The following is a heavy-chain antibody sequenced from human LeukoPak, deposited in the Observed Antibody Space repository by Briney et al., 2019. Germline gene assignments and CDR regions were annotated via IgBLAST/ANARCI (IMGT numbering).Heavy chain of an antibody. V-gene: IGHV3-23*01. Sequence: GGALRLSCAASGFTFSSYAMSWVRQAPGKGLEWVSAIRDSGSSTHYADSVKGRFTTSRDNSKNTLYLQMNSLRAEDTAVYYCAKDLTAYCGGDCYSDDAFDIWGQGTMVTVSS. CDR1: GFTFSSYA. CDR3: AKDLTAYCGGDCYSDDAFDI. CDR2: IRDSGSST. D-gene: IGHD2-21*02. J-gene: IGHJ3*02.